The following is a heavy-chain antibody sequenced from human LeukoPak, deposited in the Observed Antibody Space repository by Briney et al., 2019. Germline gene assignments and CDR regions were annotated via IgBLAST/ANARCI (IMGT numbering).Heavy chain of an antibody. D-gene: IGHD3-22*01. V-gene: IGHV1-2*06. CDR2: INPNSGGA. CDR3: TREDDSSGYRPFDI. Sequence: ASVTVSFKASGYTFTGYYIHWVRQAPGQGLEWMGRINPNSGGANYAQKFQGRVTMTRDTSISTAYMDLSSLRSDDTAVYYCTREDDSSGYRPFDIWGQGTMVTVSS. CDR1: GYTFTGYY. J-gene: IGHJ3*02.